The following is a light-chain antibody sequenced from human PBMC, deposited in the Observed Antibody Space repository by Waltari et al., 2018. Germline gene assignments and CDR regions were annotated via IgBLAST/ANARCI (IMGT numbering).Light chain of an antibody. CDR3: QVWDDVTDSGV. CDR1: NSGSKS. Sequence: YVLTQPPSVSVDPGKTARLTCGGDNSGSKSVNWYQQKPGQAPVLVMFYDGDRPSEIPERFSGSNSGNTATLTISWVEAGDEADYHCQVWDDVTDSGVFGGGTKLTVL. J-gene: IGLJ3*02. V-gene: IGLV3-21*04. CDR2: YDG.